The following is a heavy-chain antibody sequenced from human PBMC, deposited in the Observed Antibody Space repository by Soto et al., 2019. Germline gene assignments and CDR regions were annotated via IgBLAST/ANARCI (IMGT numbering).Heavy chain of an antibody. J-gene: IGHJ6*02. CDR3: ARDPLGKPDYSYYGMDV. CDR2: ISAYNGNT. Sequence: QVQLVQSGAEVKKPGASVKVSCKASGYTFTSYGISWVRQAPGQGLEWMGWISAYNGNTNYAQKLQGRVTMTTDTSTSTAYMELRSLRSDDTAVYYCARDPLGKPDYSYYGMDVWGQGTTVTVSS. V-gene: IGHV1-18*01. CDR1: GYTFTSYG. D-gene: IGHD1-26*01.